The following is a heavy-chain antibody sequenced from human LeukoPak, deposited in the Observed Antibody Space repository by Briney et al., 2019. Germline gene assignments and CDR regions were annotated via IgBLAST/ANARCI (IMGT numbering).Heavy chain of an antibody. V-gene: IGHV1-18*04. CDR1: GYTFTRYS. J-gene: IGHJ4*02. CDR2: ISAYNGNT. Sequence: GASVKVSCKASGYTFTRYSIHWVRQAPGRGLEWMGLISAYNGNTNYGQKFQGRVTMTTDTSTSTAYMEVRSLRSDDTAVYYCARGAVAGASEYCFDYWGQGTVVIVSS. CDR3: ARGAVAGASEYCFDY. D-gene: IGHD6-19*01.